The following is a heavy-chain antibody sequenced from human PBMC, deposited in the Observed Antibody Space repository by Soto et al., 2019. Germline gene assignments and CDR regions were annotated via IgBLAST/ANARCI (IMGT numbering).Heavy chain of an antibody. Sequence: EVQLLESGGGLVQPGGSLRLSCAASGFTFSSYSMNWVRQAPGKGLEWVASVGGGGDNTFYADSVKGRFTISRDDSQNTLYLQMKSLRAEDTAVYFCAKLDSGSGRSPPLINYWGQGTLVTVSS. V-gene: IGHV3-23*01. CDR3: AKLDSGSGRSPPLINY. CDR1: GFTFSSYS. J-gene: IGHJ4*02. D-gene: IGHD3-10*01. CDR2: VGGGGDNT.